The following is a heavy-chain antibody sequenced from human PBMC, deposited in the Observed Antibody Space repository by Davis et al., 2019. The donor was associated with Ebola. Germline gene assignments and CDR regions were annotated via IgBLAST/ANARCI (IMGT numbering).Heavy chain of an antibody. V-gene: IGHV1-18*01. CDR3: ARDTFHLRFLETPHYGMDV. Sequence: ASVKVSCKASGYTFTSYDINWVRQAPGQGLEWMGWISAYNGNTNYAQKLQGRVTMTTDTSTSTAYMELRSLRSDDTAVYYCARDTFHLRFLETPHYGMDVWGKGTTVTVSS. CDR1: GYTFTSYD. D-gene: IGHD3-3*01. CDR2: ISAYNGNT. J-gene: IGHJ6*04.